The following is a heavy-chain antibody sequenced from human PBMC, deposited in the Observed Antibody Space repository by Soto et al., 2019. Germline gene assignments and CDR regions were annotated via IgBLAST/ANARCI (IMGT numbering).Heavy chain of an antibody. Sequence: ASVKVSCKASGYTFTGYYMHWARQAPGQGLEWMGWINPNSGGTNYAQKFQGWVTMTRDTSISTAYMELSRLRSDDTAVYYCARDPLIAAAGLYYYYGMDVWGQGTTVTVSS. D-gene: IGHD6-13*01. J-gene: IGHJ6*02. CDR1: GYTFTGYY. CDR2: INPNSGGT. V-gene: IGHV1-2*04. CDR3: ARDPLIAAAGLYYYYGMDV.